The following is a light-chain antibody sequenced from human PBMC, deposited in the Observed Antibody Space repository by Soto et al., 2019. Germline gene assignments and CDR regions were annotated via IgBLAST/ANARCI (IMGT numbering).Light chain of an antibody. J-gene: IGLJ1*01. CDR3: RSYTSDSSYV. V-gene: IGLV2-14*01. CDR2: AVS. Sequence: QCLLTQPASVSGSPGQSITISCTGTSSDVGLYDYASWYQQHPGKAPQLMIYAVSNRPSGVSNRFSASKSGNTASLFISGLQAEDEADYYCRSYTSDSSYVFGSGTKVTVL. CDR1: SSDVGLYDY.